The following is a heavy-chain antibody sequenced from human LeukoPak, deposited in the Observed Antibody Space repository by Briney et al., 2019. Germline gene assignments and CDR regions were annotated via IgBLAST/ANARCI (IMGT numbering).Heavy chain of an antibody. CDR2: ISSSSSTI. CDR3: ARDVTSYYDFRSGPSDFDY. V-gene: IGHV3-48*04. Sequence: GGSLRLSCAASGFTFSSYSMNWVRQAPGKGLEWVSYISSSSSTIYYADSVKGRFTISRDSAKNSLYLQMNSLRAEDTAVYYCARDVTSYYDFRSGPSDFDYWGQGTLVTVSS. D-gene: IGHD3-3*01. J-gene: IGHJ4*02. CDR1: GFTFSSYS.